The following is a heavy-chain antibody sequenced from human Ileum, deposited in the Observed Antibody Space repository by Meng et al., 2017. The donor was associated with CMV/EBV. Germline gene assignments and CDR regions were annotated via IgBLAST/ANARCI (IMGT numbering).Heavy chain of an antibody. D-gene: IGHD2-15*01. CDR2: IKQDGSET. Sequence: GESLKISCAASGFTFSVYSMTWVRQNPAKGLEWVANIKQDGSETDYLESVKGRFTISRDNAKNSVYLRMNSLGAEDTAVYYCAKDIRTISVFEIWGHGTMVTVSS. CDR1: GFTFSVYS. V-gene: IGHV3-7*03. J-gene: IGHJ3*02. CDR3: AKDIRTISVFEI.